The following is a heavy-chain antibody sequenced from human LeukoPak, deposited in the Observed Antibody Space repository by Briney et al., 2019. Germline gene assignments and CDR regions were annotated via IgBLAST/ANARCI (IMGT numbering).Heavy chain of an antibody. CDR1: GGSISSSSYY. J-gene: IGHJ4*02. Sequence: SETLSLTCTVSGGSISSSSYYWGWIRQPPGKGLEWIGYIYYSGSTYYNPSLKSRVTISVDTSKNQSSLKLSSVTAADTAVYYCARDLGIFGSPYYFDYWGQGTLVTVSS. CDR3: ARDLGIFGSPYYFDY. CDR2: IYYSGST. V-gene: IGHV4-31*03. D-gene: IGHD3-3*01.